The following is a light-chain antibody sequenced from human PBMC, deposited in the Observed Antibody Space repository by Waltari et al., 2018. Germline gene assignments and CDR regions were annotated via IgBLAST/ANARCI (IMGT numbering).Light chain of an antibody. CDR3: QQYDGSVVT. CDR2: GAS. J-gene: IGKJ4*01. V-gene: IGKV3-20*01. Sequence: IVLTQSPGTQSVSPGERVAVSCRASQTITGSWLTWYHQKPGQAPRLLIYGASNRAPGIPDRFSGSGSGTDFTLTISRLEPEDSAVYYCQQYDGSVVTFGGGTKVEIK. CDR1: QTITGSW.